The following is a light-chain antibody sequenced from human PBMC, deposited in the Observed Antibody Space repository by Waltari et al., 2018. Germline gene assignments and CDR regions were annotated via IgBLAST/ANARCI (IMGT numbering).Light chain of an antibody. V-gene: IGKV1-8*01. CDR2: AAS. Sequence: AIRMTQSPPSLSASTGDRVTITCRASQGISSYLAWYQQKPGKAPQLPIYAASTLQSGVPSRFSGSGSGTDFTLTIRCLQSEDFATYYCQQYYSYPLTFGPGTKVDIK. CDR3: QQYYSYPLT. CDR1: QGISSY. J-gene: IGKJ3*01.